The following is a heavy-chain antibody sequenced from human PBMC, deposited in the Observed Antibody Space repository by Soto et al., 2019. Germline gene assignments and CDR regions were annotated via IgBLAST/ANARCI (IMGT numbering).Heavy chain of an antibody. D-gene: IGHD3-9*01. CDR2: IYWSDDK. CDR3: AHMQVSATGMGGMDV. V-gene: IGHV2-5*01. Sequence: QITLKESGPTLVKPTQTLTLTCNFSGFSLNTYGVGVGGIRQPPGKALEWLALIYWSDDKRYSPSHRTKLTITKDTSKNQVVLTMTNMDLVDTGTYFCAHMQVSATGMGGMDVWCQGTTVIVSS. CDR1: GFSLNTYGVG. J-gene: IGHJ6*02.